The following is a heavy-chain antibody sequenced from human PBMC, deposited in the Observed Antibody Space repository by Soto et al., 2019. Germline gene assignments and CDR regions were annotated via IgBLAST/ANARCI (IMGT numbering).Heavy chain of an antibody. J-gene: IGHJ4*02. CDR3: ARGRASGSYYLLDY. Sequence: ASVQVSCKASGDTFTTYDINWVRPATGHGLEWMGWINPNSGNIGYAQRFQGRVTMTRDTAIRTAYMEVSSLRSDDTAVYYCARGRASGSYYLLDYWGQGTLVTVSS. CDR1: GDTFTTYD. D-gene: IGHD3-10*01. V-gene: IGHV1-8*01. CDR2: INPNSGNI.